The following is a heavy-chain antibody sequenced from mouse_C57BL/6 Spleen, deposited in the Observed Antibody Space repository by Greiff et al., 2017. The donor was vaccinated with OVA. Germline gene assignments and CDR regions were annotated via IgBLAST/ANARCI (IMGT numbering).Heavy chain of an antibody. CDR1: GYAFTNYL. CDR3: ARREGY. J-gene: IGHJ3*01. CDR2: INPGSGGT. V-gene: IGHV1-54*01. Sequence: QVQLQQSGAELVRPGTSVKVSCKASGYAFTNYLIEWVKQRPGQGLEWIGVINPGSGGTNYNEKFKGKATLTADKSSSTAYMQLSSLTAEDSAVYFCARREGYWGQGTLVTVSA.